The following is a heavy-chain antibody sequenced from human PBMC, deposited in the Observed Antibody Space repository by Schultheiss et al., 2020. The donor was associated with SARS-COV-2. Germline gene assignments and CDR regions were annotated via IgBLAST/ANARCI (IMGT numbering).Heavy chain of an antibody. CDR2: ISGSGATT. D-gene: IGHD6-13*01. Sequence: GGSLRLSCAASGFTFSSYWMHWVRQAPGKGLVWVSAISGSGATTYYADSVKGRFTISRDNAKNSLYLQMNSLRAEDTAVYYCARSSSWQIWGQGTLVTVSS. V-gene: IGHV3-21*01. J-gene: IGHJ4*02. CDR3: ARSSSWQI. CDR1: GFTFSSYW.